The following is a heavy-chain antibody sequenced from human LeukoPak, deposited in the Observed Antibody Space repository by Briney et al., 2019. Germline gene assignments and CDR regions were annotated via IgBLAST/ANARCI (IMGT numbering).Heavy chain of an antibody. J-gene: IGHJ4*02. CDR3: ASRAGYTGSWSAFDY. CDR2: IKKDGSEK. CDR1: TLTLNNYW. D-gene: IGHD6-13*01. V-gene: IGHV3-7*05. Sequence: GGSLRLSCTASTLTLNNYWMSWVRQAPGKGLEWVANIKKDGSEKYHVDSVKGRVTVSRDNAKNSLYLQMNSLRAEDTAVYYCASRAGYTGSWSAFDYWGQGTLVTVSS.